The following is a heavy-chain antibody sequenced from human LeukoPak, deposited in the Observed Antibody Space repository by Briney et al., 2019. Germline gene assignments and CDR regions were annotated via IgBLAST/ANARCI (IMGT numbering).Heavy chain of an antibody. Sequence: SETLSLTCAVYGGSFSGYYWSWIRQPPGKGLEWIGEINHSGSTNYNPSLKSRVTISVDTSKNQFSLKLSSVTAADTAVYYCARVDSSGYYSYYFDYWGQGTLVTVSS. D-gene: IGHD3-22*01. CDR3: ARVDSSGYYSYYFDY. CDR2: INHSGST. J-gene: IGHJ4*02. CDR1: GGSFSGYY. V-gene: IGHV4-34*01.